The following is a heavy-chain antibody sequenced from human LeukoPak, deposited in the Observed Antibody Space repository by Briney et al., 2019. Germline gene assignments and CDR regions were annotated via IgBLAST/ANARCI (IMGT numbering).Heavy chain of an antibody. CDR3: ARRSIRSSGWDD. CDR2: INPNSGDT. J-gene: IGHJ4*02. V-gene: IGHV1-2*06. CDR1: GYTFTGYY. Sequence: ASVKVSCKASGYTFTGYYIHWMRQAPGQGLEWMGRINPNSGDTNYPQKFQGRVTMTRNTSISTAYMELSSLRSEDTAVYYCARRSIRSSGWDDWGQGTLVTVSS. D-gene: IGHD6-19*01.